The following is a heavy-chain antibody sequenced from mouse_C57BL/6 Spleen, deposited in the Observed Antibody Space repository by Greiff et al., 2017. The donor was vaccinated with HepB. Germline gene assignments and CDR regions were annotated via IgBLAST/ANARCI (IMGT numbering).Heavy chain of an antibody. Sequence: EVQLQQSGPELVKPGASVKISCKASGYTFTDYYMNWVKQSHGKSLEWIGDINPNNGGTSYNQKFKGKATLTVDKSSSTAYMELRSLTSEDSAVYYCARYPGLYYSLYGYFDVWGTGTTVTVSS. CDR2: INPNNGGT. CDR3: ARYPGLYYSLYGYFDV. J-gene: IGHJ1*03. V-gene: IGHV1-26*01. D-gene: IGHD2-12*01. CDR1: GYTFTDYY.